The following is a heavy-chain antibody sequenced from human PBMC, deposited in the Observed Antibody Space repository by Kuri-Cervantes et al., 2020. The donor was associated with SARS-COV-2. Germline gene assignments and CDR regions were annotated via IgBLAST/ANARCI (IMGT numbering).Heavy chain of an antibody. Sequence: SVKVSCKASGFTFRSSAVQWVRQARGQHLEWIGRIVIGSGDTNYAQEFHERVTITRDVSTSTAYMELSSLRSEDTAVYYCAADPKIGPFYYYYGMDVWGQGTTVTVSS. V-gene: IGHV1-58*01. J-gene: IGHJ6*02. CDR1: GFTFRSSA. CDR2: IVIGSGDT. D-gene: IGHD3-22*01. CDR3: AADPKIGPFYYYYGMDV.